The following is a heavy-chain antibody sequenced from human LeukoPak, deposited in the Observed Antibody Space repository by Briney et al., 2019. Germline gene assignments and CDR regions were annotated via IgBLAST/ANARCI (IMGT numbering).Heavy chain of an antibody. CDR3: ARGAYYDFWSGSLAFDI. D-gene: IGHD3-3*01. J-gene: IGHJ3*02. Sequence: SETLSLTCTVSGGSISSYYWSWIRQPPGKGLEWIGYIYYSGSTNYNPSLKSRVTISVDTSKNQFSLKLSSVTAADTAVYYCARGAYYDFWSGSLAFDIWGQGTMVTVSS. CDR1: GGSISSYY. CDR2: IYYSGST. V-gene: IGHV4-59*01.